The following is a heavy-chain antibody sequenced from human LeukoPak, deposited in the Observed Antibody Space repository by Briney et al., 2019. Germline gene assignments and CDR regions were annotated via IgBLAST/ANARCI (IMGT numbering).Heavy chain of an antibody. J-gene: IGHJ3*01. CDR3: ARGSSSGFDAFNV. V-gene: IGHV3-21*01. Sequence: GSLRLSCVVSGITLSNYGMSWVRQAPGKGLEWVSSISSSGSYIHYAASVKGRFTISRDNAKNSLFLQMNSLRAEDTAVYSCARGSSSGFDAFNVWGQGTVVTVSS. D-gene: IGHD6-19*01. CDR1: GITLSNYG. CDR2: ISSSGSYI.